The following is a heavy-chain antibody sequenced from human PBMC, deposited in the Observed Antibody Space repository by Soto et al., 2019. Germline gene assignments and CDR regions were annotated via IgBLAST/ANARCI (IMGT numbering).Heavy chain of an antibody. D-gene: IGHD2-21*01. CDR3: ARQPTTGDTDLWFDP. V-gene: IGHV4-39*01. CDR1: GGSISTSRSY. Sequence: SETLSLTCNVSGGSISTSRSYWAWISQPPGKGLEWLANIFYSGSTYYNPSLASRVTVSVDTSKNEFSLKLRSVTAADTAFYYCARQPTTGDTDLWFDPWGQGTLVTVSS. CDR2: IFYSGST. J-gene: IGHJ5*02.